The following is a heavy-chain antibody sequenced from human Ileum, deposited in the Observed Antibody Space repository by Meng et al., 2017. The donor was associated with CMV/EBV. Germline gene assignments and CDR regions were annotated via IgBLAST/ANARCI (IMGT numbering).Heavy chain of an antibody. CDR3: ARLPTGFPNWFDP. D-gene: IGHD3-9*01. CDR1: GLTFSTYG. V-gene: IGHV3-33*01. CDR2: IWYDASNK. J-gene: IGHJ5*02. Sequence: GGSLRLSFAASGLTFSTYGMHWVRQAPGKGLEWVAVIWYDASNKKYADFVKGRFTISRNNSKNTLYLQMNRLRVEDTAVYYCARLPTGFPNWFDPWGQGTLVTVSS.